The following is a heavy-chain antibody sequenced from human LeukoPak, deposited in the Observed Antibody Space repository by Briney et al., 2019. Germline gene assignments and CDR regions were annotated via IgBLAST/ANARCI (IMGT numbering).Heavy chain of an antibody. CDR1: GGSISSSSYY. J-gene: IGHJ5*02. V-gene: IGHV4-39*07. CDR3: ARVSYSSSSVGWFDP. CDR2: IYYSGST. D-gene: IGHD6-6*01. Sequence: SETLSLTCTVSGGSISSSSYYWGWNRQPPGKGLEWIGSIYYSGSTYYNPSLKSRVTISVDTSKNQFSLKLSSVTAADTAVYYCARVSYSSSSVGWFDPWGQGTLVAVSS.